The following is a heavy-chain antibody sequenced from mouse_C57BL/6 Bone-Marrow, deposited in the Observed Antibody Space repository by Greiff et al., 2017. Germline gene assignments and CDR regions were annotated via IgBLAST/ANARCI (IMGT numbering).Heavy chain of an antibody. J-gene: IGHJ3*01. CDR1: GFTFSSYT. Sequence: EVQLVESGGGLVKPGGSLKLSCAASGFTFSSYTMSWVRQTPEKRLEWVATISGGGGNTYYPDSVKGRFTISRDNAKNTLYLQMSSLRSEDAALYYCARGDYGPPRFAYWGQGTLVTVSA. V-gene: IGHV5-9*01. CDR3: ARGDYGPPRFAY. D-gene: IGHD2-13*01. CDR2: ISGGGGNT.